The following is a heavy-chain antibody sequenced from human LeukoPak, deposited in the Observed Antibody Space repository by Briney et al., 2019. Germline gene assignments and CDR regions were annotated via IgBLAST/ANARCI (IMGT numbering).Heavy chain of an antibody. CDR3: TVNYCSGGSCYML. J-gene: IGHJ4*02. CDR1: GFTFSSYE. V-gene: IGHV3-48*03. D-gene: IGHD2-15*01. Sequence: GGSLRLSCAASGFTFSSYEMNWVRQAPGKGLEWVSYISSSGSTIYYADSVKGRFTISRDNAKNSLYLQMNSLKTEDTAVYYCTVNYCSGGSCYMLWGQGTLVTVSS. CDR2: ISSSGSTI.